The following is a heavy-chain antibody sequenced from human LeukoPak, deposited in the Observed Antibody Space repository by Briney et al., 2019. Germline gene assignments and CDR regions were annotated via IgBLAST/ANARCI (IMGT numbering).Heavy chain of an antibody. CDR3: TRDQMNY. V-gene: IGHV3-53*01. Sequence: PGGSLRLSCTASEFTVSRNYMLWVRQAPGKGLEWVSLIFSNGDTHYADSVKGRFTISRDTSKNTVSLQMNSLRVEDTAMYYCTRDQMNYWGQATLVTVSS. D-gene: IGHD5-24*01. CDR2: IFSNGDT. CDR1: EFTVSRNY. J-gene: IGHJ4*02.